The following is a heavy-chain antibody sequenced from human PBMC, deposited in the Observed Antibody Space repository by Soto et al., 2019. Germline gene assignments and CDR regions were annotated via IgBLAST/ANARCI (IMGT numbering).Heavy chain of an antibody. D-gene: IGHD3-22*01. CDR2: VYYSGST. V-gene: IGHV4-59*01. CDR1: GGSISSYY. CDR3: AGSITVILS. Sequence: LSLTCTVSGGSISSYYWSWIRQPPGKGLEWIGYVYYSGSTNYNPSLKSRVTISVDTSKNQFSLKLSSVTAADTAVYYCAGSITVILSWVQGILVTVSS. J-gene: IGHJ4*02.